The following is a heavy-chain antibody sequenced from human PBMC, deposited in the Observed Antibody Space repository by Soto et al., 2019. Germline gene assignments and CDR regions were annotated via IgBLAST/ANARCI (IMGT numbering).Heavy chain of an antibody. J-gene: IGHJ4*02. CDR2: IYWDDDK. D-gene: IGHD4-17*01. Sequence: QITLKESGPTLVKPTQTLTLTCTFSGFSLSTSGVGVGWIRQPPGKALEWLALIYWDDDKRYSPSLKSRLTITKDTSKNQGVLTMTNMDPVDTATYYCAHRSLPPGRGDYKTLYFDYWGQGTLVTVSS. CDR1: GFSLSTSGVG. CDR3: AHRSLPPGRGDYKTLYFDY. V-gene: IGHV2-5*02.